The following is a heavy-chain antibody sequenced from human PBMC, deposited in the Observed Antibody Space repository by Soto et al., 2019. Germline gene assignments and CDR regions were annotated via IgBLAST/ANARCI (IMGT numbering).Heavy chain of an antibody. J-gene: IGHJ5*02. CDR3: ARVGSGSNCFDP. CDR1: GGSFSGYY. CDR2: IIHSGST. Sequence: QVQLQQWGAGLVKPSETLSLTCAVYGGSFSGYYWSWIRQPPGKGLEWIGEIIHSGSTNYNPSLKNRVTLTVDTSTNQFSPMLSSVTAADTAVYYCARVGSGSNCFDPWGQGTLVTVSS. V-gene: IGHV4-34*12. D-gene: IGHD3-10*01.